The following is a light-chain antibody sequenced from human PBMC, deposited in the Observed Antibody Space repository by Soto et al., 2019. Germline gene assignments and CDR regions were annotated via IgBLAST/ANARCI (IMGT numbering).Light chain of an antibody. V-gene: IGKV3-20*01. CDR2: GAS. CDR1: QSVSNNY. Sequence: EIVLTQSPGTLSLSPGERATLSCRASQSVSNNYLAWYQQKPGQAPRLLISGASNRATGIPDRFSGSGSGTDFTLTISRLEPEDFAVYYCQQYGSLPWTFGQGTKVEIK. J-gene: IGKJ1*01. CDR3: QQYGSLPWT.